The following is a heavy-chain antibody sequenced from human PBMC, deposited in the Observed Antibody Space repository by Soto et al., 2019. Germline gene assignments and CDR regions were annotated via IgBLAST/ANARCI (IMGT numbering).Heavy chain of an antibody. CDR3: ARGRPYYYDSSGYYPFDD. V-gene: IGHV3-30-3*01. CDR1: GFTFSSYA. Sequence: PGGSLRLSCAASGFTFSSYAMHWVRQAPGKGLEWVAVISYDGSNKYYADSVKGRFTISRDNSKNTLYLQMNSLRAEDTAVYYCARGRPYYYDSSGYYPFDDWGQGTLVTVSS. J-gene: IGHJ4*02. D-gene: IGHD3-22*01. CDR2: ISYDGSNK.